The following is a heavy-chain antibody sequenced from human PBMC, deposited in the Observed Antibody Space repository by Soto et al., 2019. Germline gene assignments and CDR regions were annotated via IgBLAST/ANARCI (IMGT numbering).Heavy chain of an antibody. CDR3: ARASYYYASSGYPRWLDP. CDR2: IYHIGST. Sequence: PSETLSLTCAVSGGSISSSNWWSWVRQPPGKGLEWIGEIYHIGSTNYNPSLKSRVTISVDKSKNQFSLKLSSVTAADTAVYYCARASYYYASSGYPRWLDPWGEGTRVTVSS. D-gene: IGHD3-22*01. V-gene: IGHV4-4*02. CDR1: GGSISSSNW. J-gene: IGHJ5*02.